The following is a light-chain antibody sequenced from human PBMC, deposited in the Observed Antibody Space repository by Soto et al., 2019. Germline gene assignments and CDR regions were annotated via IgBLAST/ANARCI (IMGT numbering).Light chain of an antibody. V-gene: IGKV3-11*01. Sequence: EIVLTQSPATLSLSPGERATVSCRASQSVSSYLAWYQHKPGQAPRLLIYDASNRATGIPARFSGSGSGTDFTLTISSLELEYLAVYYCQQRSNWPPTWTFGQGTKVEI. CDR1: QSVSSY. CDR2: DAS. CDR3: QQRSNWPPTWT. J-gene: IGKJ1*01.